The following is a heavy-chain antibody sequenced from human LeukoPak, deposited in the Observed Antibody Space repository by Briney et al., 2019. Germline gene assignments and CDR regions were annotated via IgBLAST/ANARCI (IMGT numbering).Heavy chain of an antibody. Sequence: PGGSLRLSCAASAFTFSNYAMSWVRQAPGKGLEWVSHISGSGGSTYYADSVKGRFTISRDNSKNTLYLQMNSLRAEDTAVYYCARSIYASGSFYTFDIWGQGTMVTVSS. D-gene: IGHD3-10*01. V-gene: IGHV3-23*01. CDR3: ARSIYASGSFYTFDI. J-gene: IGHJ3*02. CDR2: ISGSGGST. CDR1: AFTFSNYA.